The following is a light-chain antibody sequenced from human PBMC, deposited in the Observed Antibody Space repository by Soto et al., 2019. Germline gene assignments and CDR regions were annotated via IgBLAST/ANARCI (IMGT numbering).Light chain of an antibody. CDR2: AAS. CDR3: QQYGSYPRT. CDR1: QSVSSSY. V-gene: IGKV3-20*01. Sequence: EIVLTQSPGTLSLSPGERATLSCRASQSVSSSYLAWYQQKPGQAPRLIIYAASSRATGIPDRFSGSGSGTDFTLTISRLEPEDFAVYYCQQYGSYPRTFGQGTKVEIK. J-gene: IGKJ1*01.